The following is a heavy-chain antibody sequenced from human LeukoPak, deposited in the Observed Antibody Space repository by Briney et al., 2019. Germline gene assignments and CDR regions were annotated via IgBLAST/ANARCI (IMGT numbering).Heavy chain of an antibody. CDR3: TRVDTVMAYYFDL. CDR1: GFTVSTNC. V-gene: IGHV3-53*04. J-gene: IGHJ4*02. D-gene: IGHD5-18*01. CDR2: IYSGGTT. Sequence: GGSLRLSCAASGFTVSTNCMTWVRQAPGKGLEWVSTIYSGGTTYYADSVMGRFTISRHNSRNTLYLQMNSLRAEDTAVYYCTRVDTVMAYYFDLWGQGTLVTVSS.